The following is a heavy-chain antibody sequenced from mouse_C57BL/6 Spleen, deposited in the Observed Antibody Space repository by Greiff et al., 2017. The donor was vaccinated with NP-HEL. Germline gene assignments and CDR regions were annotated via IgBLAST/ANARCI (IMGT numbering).Heavy chain of an antibody. CDR1: GFTFSDYG. J-gene: IGHJ3*01. CDR2: ISSGSSTI. D-gene: IGHD4-1*01. V-gene: IGHV5-17*01. Sequence: EVKVEESGGGLVKPGGSLKLSCAASGFTFSDYGMHWVRQAPEKGLEWVAYISSGSSTIYYADTVKGRFTISRDNAKNTLFLQMTSLRSEDTAMYYCASGVGRPWFAYWGQGTLVTVSA. CDR3: ASGVGRPWFAY.